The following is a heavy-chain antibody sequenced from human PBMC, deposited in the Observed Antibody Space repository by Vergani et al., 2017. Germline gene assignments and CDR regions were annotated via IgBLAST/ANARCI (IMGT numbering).Heavy chain of an antibody. V-gene: IGHV4-39*01. CDR2: IYYSGST. Sequence: QLQLQESGPGLVKPSATLSLTCSVSGASIRISNYYWGWIRQPPGKGLEWIAGIYYSGSTYYNPSLKSRVTISVATSKNQFSLKLSSVTAADTAVYFCARHYTGEWLVKLGWIDPWGQGILVTFSS. CDR3: ARHYTGEWLVKLGWIDP. CDR1: GASIRISNYY. J-gene: IGHJ5*02. D-gene: IGHD6-19*01.